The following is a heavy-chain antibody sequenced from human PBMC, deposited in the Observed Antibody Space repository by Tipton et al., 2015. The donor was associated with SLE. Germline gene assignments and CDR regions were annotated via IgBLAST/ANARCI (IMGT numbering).Heavy chain of an antibody. CDR1: GGSISSYY. CDR3: ARVPYYDFWSGYDDAFDI. V-gene: IGHV4-59*01. CDR2: IYYSGST. J-gene: IGHJ3*02. Sequence: LRLSCTVSGGSISSYYWSWIRQPPGKGLEWIGYIYYSGSTNYNPSLKSRVTISVDTSKNQFSLKLSSVTAADTAVYYCARVPYYDFWSGYDDAFDIWGQGTMVTVSS. D-gene: IGHD3-3*01.